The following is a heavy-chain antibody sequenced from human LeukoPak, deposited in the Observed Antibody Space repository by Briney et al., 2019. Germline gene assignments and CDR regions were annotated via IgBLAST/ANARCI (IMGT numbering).Heavy chain of an antibody. CDR1: GFTLSSHW. V-gene: IGHV3-7*01. CDR3: ARXEIXXXAHXLDY. J-gene: IGHJ4*02. CDR2: IKQDGSEK. Sequence: GGSLRLSCAASGFTLSSHWMNWVRQAPGKGLEWVADIKQDGSEKYYVGSVKGRFTISRDNAKDSMYLQMNSLRAEDTAVYYCARXEIXXXAHXLDYWGRXTLVTVS.